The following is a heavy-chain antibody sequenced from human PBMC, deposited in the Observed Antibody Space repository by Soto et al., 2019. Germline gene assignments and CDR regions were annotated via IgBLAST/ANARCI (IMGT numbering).Heavy chain of an antibody. CDR1: GGTFSSYA. CDR3: ARGTTGTTPFGY. CDR2: IIPIFGTA. Sequence: SVKVSCKASGGTFSSYAISWARQAPGQGLEWMGGIIPIFGTANYAQTFQGRVTITADKSTSTAYMELSSLRSEDTAVYYCARGTTGTTPFGYWGQGTLVTVSS. D-gene: IGHD1-1*01. V-gene: IGHV1-69*06. J-gene: IGHJ4*02.